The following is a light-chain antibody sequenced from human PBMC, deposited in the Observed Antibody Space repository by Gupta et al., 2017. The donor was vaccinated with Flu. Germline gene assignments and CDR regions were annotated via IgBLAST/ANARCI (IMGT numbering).Light chain of an antibody. CDR2: AAS. CDR3: QQTYSAPWT. J-gene: IGKJ1*01. Sequence: DIQMIQSPSSLSASVGDRVTITCRASHTVTNFLNWYQQIPRKAPKLLIHAASRVQSGVPSRFSGSGSGTDFTLTISRLQPEDFATYYCQQTYSAPWTFGQGTKVEI. V-gene: IGKV1-39*01. CDR1: HTVTNF.